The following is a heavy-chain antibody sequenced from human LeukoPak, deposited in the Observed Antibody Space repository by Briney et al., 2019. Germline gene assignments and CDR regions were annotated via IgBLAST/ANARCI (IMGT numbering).Heavy chain of an antibody. CDR3: PSRTTVTNALSFDY. CDR2: IYNTGST. V-gene: IGHV4-38-2*01. J-gene: IGHJ4*02. D-gene: IGHD4-11*01. Sequence: SETLSLTCGVSGYFVSSGYYWGWIRQPPGKGLEWIGNIYNTGSTYYNPSLKSRVTISVDTSNNQFSLKLSSVSSADTAVYYCPSRTTVTNALSFDYWGQGSLVIVSS. CDR1: GYFVSSGYY.